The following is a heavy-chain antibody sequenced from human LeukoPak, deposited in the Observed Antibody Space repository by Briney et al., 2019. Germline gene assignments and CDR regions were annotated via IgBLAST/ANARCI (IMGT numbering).Heavy chain of an antibody. J-gene: IGHJ2*01. Sequence: TLSLTCAVSGGSISSGGYSWSWIRQPPGKGLEWIGYIYHSGSTYYNPFLKSRVTISVDRSKNQFSLKLSSVTAADTAVYYCARTRITMIVVVKDWYFDLWGRGTLVTVSS. CDR3: ARTRITMIVVVKDWYFDL. CDR1: GGSISSGGYS. D-gene: IGHD3-22*01. CDR2: IYHSGST. V-gene: IGHV4-30-2*01.